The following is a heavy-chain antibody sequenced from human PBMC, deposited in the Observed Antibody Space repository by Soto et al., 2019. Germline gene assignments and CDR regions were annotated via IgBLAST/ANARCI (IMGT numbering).Heavy chain of an antibody. V-gene: IGHV5-51*01. Sequence: GESLKISCKGSGYSFTSYWIGWVRQMPGKGLEWMGIIYPGDSDTRYSPSFQGQVTISADKSISTAYLQWSSLRAEDTAVYYCAKRPEPRYYDSSGYYYRRYYFDYWGQGTLVTVSS. CDR3: AKRPEPRYYDSSGYYYRRYYFDY. J-gene: IGHJ4*02. D-gene: IGHD3-22*01. CDR1: GYSFTSYW. CDR2: IYPGDSDT.